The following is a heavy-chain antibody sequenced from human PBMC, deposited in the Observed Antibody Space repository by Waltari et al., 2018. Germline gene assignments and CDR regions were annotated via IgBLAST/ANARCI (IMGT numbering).Heavy chain of an antibody. V-gene: IGHV1-69*10. J-gene: IGHJ3*02. CDR2: IIPILGIA. CDR3: ARVNYGSGIHAFDI. Sequence: QVQLVQSGAEVKKPGSSVKVSCKASGGTFSSYAISWVRQAPGQGLEWMGGIIPILGIANYAQKFQGRVTITADKSTSTAYMELNSLKTEDTAVYYCARVNYGSGIHAFDIWGQGTMVTVSS. CDR1: GGTFSSYA. D-gene: IGHD3-10*01.